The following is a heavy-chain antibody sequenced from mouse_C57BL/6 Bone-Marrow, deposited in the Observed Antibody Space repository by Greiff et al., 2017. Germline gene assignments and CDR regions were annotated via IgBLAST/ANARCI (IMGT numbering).Heavy chain of an antibody. CDR1: GFTFSSYA. CDR2: ISDGGSYT. CDR3: ARDRDWDVWFAY. Sequence: EVQLMESGGGLVKPGGSLKLSCAASGFTFSSYAMSWVRQTPEKRLEWVATISDGGSYTYYPDNVKGRFTISRDNAKNNLYLQMSHLKSEDTAMYYCARDRDWDVWFAYWGQGTLVTVSA. V-gene: IGHV5-4*01. J-gene: IGHJ3*01. D-gene: IGHD4-1*01.